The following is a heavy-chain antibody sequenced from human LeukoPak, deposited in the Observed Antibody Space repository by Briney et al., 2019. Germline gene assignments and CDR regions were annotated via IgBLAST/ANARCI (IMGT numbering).Heavy chain of an antibody. D-gene: IGHD3-22*01. V-gene: IGHV3-53*01. CDR2: IYSGGST. J-gene: IGHJ5*02. CDR1: GFTFSSNY. Sequence: GGSLRLSCAASGFTFSSNYMSWVRQAPGKGLEWVSVIYSGGSTYYADSVKGRFTISRGNSKNTLYLQMNSLRAEDTAVYYCARSPDYYDSSGYVSWGQGTLVTVSS. CDR3: ARSPDYYDSSGYVS.